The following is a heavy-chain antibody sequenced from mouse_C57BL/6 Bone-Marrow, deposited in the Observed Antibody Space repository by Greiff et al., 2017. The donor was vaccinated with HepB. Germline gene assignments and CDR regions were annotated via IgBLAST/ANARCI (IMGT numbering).Heavy chain of an antibody. CDR1: GYTFTSYG. CDR2: IYPRSGNT. Sequence: QVQLQQSGAELARPGASVKLSCKASGYTFTSYGISWVKQRTGQGLEWIGEIYPRSGNTYYNEKFKGKATLTADKSSSTAYMELRSLTSEDSAVYFCATGLTEYAMDYWGQGTSVTVSS. CDR3: ATGLTEYAMDY. D-gene: IGHD3-2*02. J-gene: IGHJ4*01. V-gene: IGHV1-81*01.